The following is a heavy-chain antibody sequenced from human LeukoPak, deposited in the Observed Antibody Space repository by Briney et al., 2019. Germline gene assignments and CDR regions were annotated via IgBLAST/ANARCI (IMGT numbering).Heavy chain of an antibody. CDR3: ARTYYDYRVGTNYFDY. CDR2: TYSGGST. D-gene: IGHD3-3*01. J-gene: IGHJ4*02. V-gene: IGHV3-66*01. CDR1: GFSVTTSY. Sequence: QAGGSLRLSCAASGFSVTTSYMSWVRQAPGKGLEWVSVTYSGGSTSHADSVKGRFTVSRDDSENMVYLQMNSMRHDDTAVYYCARTYYDYRVGTNYFDYWGQGTLVTVSS.